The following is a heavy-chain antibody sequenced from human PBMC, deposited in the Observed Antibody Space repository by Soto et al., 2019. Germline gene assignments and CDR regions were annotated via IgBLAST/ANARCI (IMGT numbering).Heavy chain of an antibody. CDR1: GFSVSSNY. CDR2: IYTGGST. Sequence: EVQLVESGGGLIQPGGSLRLACAASGFSVSSNYMSWVRQAPGKGLEWVSVIYTGGSTHYADSVEGRFTISRDISKNTLYLQMKSLRAVATAVYYCARDPGGIAVAGTMWGQGTLVTVSS. J-gene: IGHJ4*02. CDR3: ARDPGGIAVAGTM. D-gene: IGHD6-19*01. V-gene: IGHV3-53*01.